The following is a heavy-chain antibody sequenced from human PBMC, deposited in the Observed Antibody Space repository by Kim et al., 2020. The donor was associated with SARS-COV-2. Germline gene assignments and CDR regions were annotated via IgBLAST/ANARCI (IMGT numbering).Heavy chain of an antibody. Sequence: SETLSLTCAVYGGSFSGYYWSWIRQPPGKGLEWIGEINHSGSTNYNPSLKSRVTISVDTSKNQFSLKLSSVTAADTAVYYCARGFYCSSTSCYTRPGLRLFDYWGQGTLVTVSS. V-gene: IGHV4-34*01. J-gene: IGHJ4*02. D-gene: IGHD2-2*02. CDR3: ARGFYCSSTSCYTRPGLRLFDY. CDR1: GGSFSGYY. CDR2: INHSGST.